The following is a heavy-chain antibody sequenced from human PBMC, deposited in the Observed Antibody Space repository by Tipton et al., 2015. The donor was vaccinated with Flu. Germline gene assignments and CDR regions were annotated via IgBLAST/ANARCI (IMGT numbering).Heavy chain of an antibody. J-gene: IGHJ5*02. CDR2: VHRSGNA. CDR3: ARANYDILTGDPWGSVGWFDP. V-gene: IGHV4-38-2*02. Sequence: TLSLTCSVSGSSIASDYYWGWIRQPPGQGLEWIGNVHRSGNAYYSPSFKSRVSMSVDTSKNQFSLKLSSVTAADAAVYYCARANYDILTGDPWGSVGWFDPWGQGTLVTVSS. D-gene: IGHD3-9*01. CDR1: GSSIASDYY.